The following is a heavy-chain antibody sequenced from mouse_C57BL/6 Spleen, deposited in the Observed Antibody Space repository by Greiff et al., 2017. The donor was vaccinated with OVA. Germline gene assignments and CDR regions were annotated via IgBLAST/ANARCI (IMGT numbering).Heavy chain of an antibody. V-gene: IGHV1-26*01. CDR3: ARSGLTGTDYFDY. D-gene: IGHD4-1*01. Sequence: EVQLQQSGPELVKPGASVKISCKASGYTFTDYYMNWVKQSHGKSLEWIGDINPNNGGTSYNQKFKGKATLTVDKSSSTAYMELRSLTSEDSAVYYCARSGLTGTDYFDYWGQGTTLTVSS. CDR1: GYTFTDYY. CDR2: INPNNGGT. J-gene: IGHJ2*01.